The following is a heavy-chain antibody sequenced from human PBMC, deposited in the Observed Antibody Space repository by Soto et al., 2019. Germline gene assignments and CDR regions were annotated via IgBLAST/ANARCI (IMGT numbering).Heavy chain of an antibody. CDR1: GGSMSSYY. V-gene: IGHV4-4*07. J-gene: IGHJ6*02. CDR2: IYTSGST. CDR3: ASSARGFYCSSTSCYGYGMDV. Sequence: SETLSLTXTVSGGSMSSYYWSWIRQPAGKGLEWIGRIYTSGSTNYNPSLKSRVTMSVDTSKNQFSLKLSSVTAADTAVYYCASSARGFYCSSTSCYGYGMDVWGQGTTVTVSS. D-gene: IGHD2-2*01.